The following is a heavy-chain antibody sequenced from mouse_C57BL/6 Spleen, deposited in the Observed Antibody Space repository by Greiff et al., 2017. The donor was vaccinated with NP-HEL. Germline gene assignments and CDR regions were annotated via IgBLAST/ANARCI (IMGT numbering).Heavy chain of an antibody. Sequence: VQLQQPGAELVMPGASVKLSCKASGYTFTSYWMHWVKQRPGQGLEWIGEIDPSDSYTNYNQKFKGKSTLTVDKSSSTAYMQLSSLTSEDSAVYYCARLRYQDYFDYWGQGTTLTVSS. CDR1: GYTFTSYW. V-gene: IGHV1-69*01. D-gene: IGHD5-1-1*01. CDR3: ARLRYQDYFDY. J-gene: IGHJ2*01. CDR2: IDPSDSYT.